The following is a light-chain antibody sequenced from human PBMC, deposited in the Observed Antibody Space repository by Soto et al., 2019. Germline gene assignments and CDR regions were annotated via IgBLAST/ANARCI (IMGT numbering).Light chain of an antibody. Sequence: DVVMPQPPLSLSVAPGQPASISCKSSQSLLHITGETFLFWYLQKPGQSPQLLIYEVSTRVSGVPDRFSGSGSGTDFTLEISRVETDDVGIYYCMQSTQLPPTFGQGTRLENK. CDR3: MQSTQLPPT. CDR1: QSLLHITGETF. J-gene: IGKJ5*01. CDR2: EVS. V-gene: IGKV2D-29*02.